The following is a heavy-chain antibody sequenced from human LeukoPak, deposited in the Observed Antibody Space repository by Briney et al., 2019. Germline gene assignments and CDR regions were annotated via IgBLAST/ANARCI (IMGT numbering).Heavy chain of an antibody. Sequence: PSETLSLTCTVSGGSISSSSYYWGWIRQPPGKGLEWIGSIYYSGSTYYNPSLKSRVTISVDTSKNQFSLKLSSVTAADTAVYYCARVPTIREYQLLNFDFWGQGTMVSVSS. CDR2: IYYSGST. J-gene: IGHJ4*02. D-gene: IGHD2-2*01. CDR3: ARVPTIREYQLLNFDF. V-gene: IGHV4-39*07. CDR1: GGSISSSSYY.